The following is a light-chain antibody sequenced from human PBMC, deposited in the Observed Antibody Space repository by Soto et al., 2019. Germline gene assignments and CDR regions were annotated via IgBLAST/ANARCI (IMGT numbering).Light chain of an antibody. V-gene: IGKV1-5*01. CDR3: HPYNSYWT. J-gene: IGKJ1*01. CDR1: QSISSL. CDR2: DAS. Sequence: ETRMAQHRSTLCAAGGESGTSGCGASQSISSLLAWYQQKPGKAPKLLIYDASSLESGVPSRLSRSGSRTEFTLTVSSLKPDPFAPYYCHPYNSYWTFAHGTKVDI.